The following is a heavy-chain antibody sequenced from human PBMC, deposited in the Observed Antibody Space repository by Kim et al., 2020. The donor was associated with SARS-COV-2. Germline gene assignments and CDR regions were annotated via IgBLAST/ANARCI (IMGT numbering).Heavy chain of an antibody. J-gene: IGHJ5*02. D-gene: IGHD3-10*01. Sequence: DSVKGRFTISKDKSRNTLYLQVNSLRVEDTAVYYCARVWFGEVTPNWFDPWGQVTLVTVSS. CDR3: ARVWFGEVTPNWFDP. V-gene: IGHV3-66*01.